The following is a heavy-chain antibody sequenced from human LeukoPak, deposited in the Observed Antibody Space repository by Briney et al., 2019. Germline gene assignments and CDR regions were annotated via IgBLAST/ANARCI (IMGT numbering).Heavy chain of an antibody. V-gene: IGHV3-30*18. CDR2: ISYDGSNK. CDR1: GFTFSSYG. J-gene: IGHJ6*02. CDR3: AKDLGFVEEYYSPQNYYYGMDV. Sequence: GGSLRLSCAASGFTFSSYGMHWVRQAPGKGLEWVAVISYDGSNKYYADSVKGRFTISRDNSKNTLYLQMNSLRAEDTAVYYCAKDLGFVEEYYSPQNYYYGMDVWGQGTTVTVSS. D-gene: IGHD3-10*01.